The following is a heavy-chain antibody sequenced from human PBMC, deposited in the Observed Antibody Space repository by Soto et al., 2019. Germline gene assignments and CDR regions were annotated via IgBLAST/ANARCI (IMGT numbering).Heavy chain of an antibody. D-gene: IGHD6-13*01. J-gene: IGHJ4*02. V-gene: IGHV3-23*01. CDR3: GKSSVWYPSFDS. CDR1: EFSFDDSA. Sequence: EAQLLESGGDLVQPGGSLRLSCAASEFSFDDSAMSWVRQAPGKGLEWVSSITYTGVSTYYADSVKGRFTISRDNSRVSLFLQMNSLRAEDTAIYYCGKSSVWYPSFDSWGQGTLVTVSS. CDR2: ITYTGVST.